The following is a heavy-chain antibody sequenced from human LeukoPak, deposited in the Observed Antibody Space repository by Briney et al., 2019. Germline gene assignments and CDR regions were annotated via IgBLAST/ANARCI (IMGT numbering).Heavy chain of an antibody. D-gene: IGHD3-10*01. J-gene: IGHJ4*02. CDR2: IRSKAYGGTT. V-gene: IGHV3-49*04. CDR3: TRAEELWFGELLFDY. Sequence: GGSLTLSCTASGFTFGDYAMSWVRQAPGKGREGVGFIRSKAYGGTTEYAASVKGRFTISRDDSKSIAYLQMNSLKTEDTAVYYCTRAEELWFGELLFDYWGQGTLVTVSS. CDR1: GFTFGDYA.